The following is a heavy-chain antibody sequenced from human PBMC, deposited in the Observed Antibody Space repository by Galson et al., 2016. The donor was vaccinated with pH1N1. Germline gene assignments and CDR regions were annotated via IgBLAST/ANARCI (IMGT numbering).Heavy chain of an antibody. CDR1: GFSFNQYA. Sequence: SLRLSCAASGFSFNQYAMSWVRQAPGKGLEWVSYIRGGGAGTNYVDSVKGRFTISRDNSKNTLYLQMSSLRAEDTAVYYCATPMDYGDYVLNYWGQGTLVTVSS. CDR2: IRGGGAGT. J-gene: IGHJ4*02. V-gene: IGHV3-23*01. D-gene: IGHD4-17*01. CDR3: ATPMDYGDYVLNY.